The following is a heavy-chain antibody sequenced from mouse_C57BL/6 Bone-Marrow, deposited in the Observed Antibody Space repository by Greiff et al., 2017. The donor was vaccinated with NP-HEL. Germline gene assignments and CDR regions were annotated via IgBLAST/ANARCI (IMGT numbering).Heavy chain of an antibody. D-gene: IGHD2-5*01. V-gene: IGHV5-4*03. CDR2: ISDGGSYT. CDR1: GFTFSSYA. CDR3: ARIYSNFDY. J-gene: IGHJ2*01. Sequence: EVKLVESGGGLVKPGGSLKLSCAASGFTFSSYAMSWVRQTPEQRLEWVATISDGGSYTYYPDNVKGRFTISRDNAKNNLYLQMSHLKSEDRAMYYCARIYSNFDYWGQGTTLTVSS.